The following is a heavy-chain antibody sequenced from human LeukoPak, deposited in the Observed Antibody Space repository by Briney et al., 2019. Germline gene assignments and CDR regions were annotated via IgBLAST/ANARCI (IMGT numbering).Heavy chain of an antibody. Sequence: GGSLRLSCAASGFTFSSYSMNWVRQAPGKGLEWVSYISRSSSTISYADSVKGRFTISRDNAKNSLYMQLNSLRAEDTAVYYCARDHISGGHCDSWGQGILVTVSS. CDR1: GFTFSSYS. V-gene: IGHV3-48*04. J-gene: IGHJ4*02. CDR3: ARDHISGGHCDS. CDR2: ISRSSSTI. D-gene: IGHD6-19*01.